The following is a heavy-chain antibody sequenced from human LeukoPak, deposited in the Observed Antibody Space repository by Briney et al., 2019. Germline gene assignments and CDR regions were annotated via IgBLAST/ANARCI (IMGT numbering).Heavy chain of an antibody. Sequence: GGSLRLSCAASGFTFSSYWMSWVRQAPGKGLEWVANIKQDGSEKNYVDSVKGRFTISRDNAKNSLYLQMNSLRAEDTAVYYCARDLMGATHYFQHWGQGTLVTVSS. V-gene: IGHV3-7*01. CDR3: ARDLMGATHYFQH. CDR2: IKQDGSEK. CDR1: GFTFSSYW. D-gene: IGHD1-26*01. J-gene: IGHJ1*01.